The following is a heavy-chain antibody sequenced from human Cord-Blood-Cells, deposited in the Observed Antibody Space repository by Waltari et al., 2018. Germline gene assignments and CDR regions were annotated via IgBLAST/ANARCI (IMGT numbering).Heavy chain of an antibody. V-gene: IGHV4-34*01. J-gene: IGHJ4*02. Sequence: QVQLQQWGAGLLKPSETLSLTCAVYGGSFSGYYWSWIRQPPGKGLEWSGEINHSGSTNNNPSLKSRVTISVDTSKNQFSLKLSSVTAADTAVYYCARGHLMPRRGVALYYFDYWGQGTLVTVSS. CDR3: ARGHLMPRRGVALYYFDY. CDR2: INHSGST. CDR1: GGSFSGYY. D-gene: IGHD3-3*01.